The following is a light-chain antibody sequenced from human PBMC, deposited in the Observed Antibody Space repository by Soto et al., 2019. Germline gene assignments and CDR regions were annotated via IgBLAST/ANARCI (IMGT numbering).Light chain of an antibody. J-gene: IGLJ2*01. V-gene: IGLV2-23*02. Sequence: QSALTQPASVSGSPGQSITISCTGTSSDVGSYNLVSWYQQHPGKAPKLMIYEVSKRPSGVSNRFSGSKSGNTASLTISGLQAEDEADYYCCSYAGSSTLVFGGGTKVPS. CDR2: EVS. CDR1: SSDVGSYNL. CDR3: CSYAGSSTLV.